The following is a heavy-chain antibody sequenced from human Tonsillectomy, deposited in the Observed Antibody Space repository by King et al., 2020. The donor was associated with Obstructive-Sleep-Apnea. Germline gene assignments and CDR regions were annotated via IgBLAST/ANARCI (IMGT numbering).Heavy chain of an antibody. Sequence: VQLVESGGGLVKPGGSLRLSCAASGFTFSSYSMNWVRQAPGKGLEWVSSISSSSSNIYYADSMKGRFTISRDNAKKSLFLQMYNLRAEDTAVYYCVREAYVNTAMANDYWGQGTLVTVSS. CDR3: VREAYVNTAMANDY. V-gene: IGHV3-21*01. CDR2: ISSSSSNI. D-gene: IGHD5-18*01. J-gene: IGHJ4*02. CDR1: GFTFSSYS.